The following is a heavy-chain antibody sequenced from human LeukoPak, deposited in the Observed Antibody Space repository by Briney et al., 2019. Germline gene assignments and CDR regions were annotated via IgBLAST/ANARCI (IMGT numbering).Heavy chain of an antibody. CDR2: IIYSGRAT. CDR3: AKDGLSHDGSEHVYYFDC. J-gene: IGHJ4*02. Sequence: GGSLRLSCAASGFTFASHAMSWVRQAPGKGPESVASIIYSGRATYYAGSVKGRFTISRDNSQNTLYLQMDSLRAEDTALYYCAKDGLSHDGSEHVYYFDCLGQGTLVTV. V-gene: IGHV3-23*01. CDR1: GFTFASHA. D-gene: IGHD3-22*01.